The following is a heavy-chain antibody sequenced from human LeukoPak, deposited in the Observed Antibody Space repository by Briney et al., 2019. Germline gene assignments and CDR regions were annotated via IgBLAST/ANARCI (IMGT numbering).Heavy chain of an antibody. Sequence: SETLSLTCTVSGDSINSLDLWSWVLQPPGKGLEWIGEMYLSGTTHSNPSVKSRVTISIDKSKNQFFLNLSSVTAADTAVYYCAGLVGRYSSGLYYYYFDYWGQGTLVTVSS. CDR2: MYLSGTT. CDR3: AGLVGRYSSGLYYYYFDY. J-gene: IGHJ4*02. D-gene: IGHD3-22*01. CDR1: GDSINSLDL. V-gene: IGHV4-4*02.